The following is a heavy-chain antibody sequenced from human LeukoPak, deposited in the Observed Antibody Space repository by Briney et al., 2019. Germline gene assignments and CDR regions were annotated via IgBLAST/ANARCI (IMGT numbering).Heavy chain of an antibody. Sequence: PSETLSLTCTVSGASISTGSSYWSWIRQPAGEGLEWIGRIHNSGSTNYNPSLNSRVTISVDTSKNQVSLKLTSVTAADTAVYYCARRRGYSSSSRYYYMDVWGKGTTVTVSS. V-gene: IGHV4-61*02. CDR3: ARRRGYSSSSRYYYMDV. CDR1: GASISTGSSY. CDR2: IHNSGST. D-gene: IGHD6-13*01. J-gene: IGHJ6*03.